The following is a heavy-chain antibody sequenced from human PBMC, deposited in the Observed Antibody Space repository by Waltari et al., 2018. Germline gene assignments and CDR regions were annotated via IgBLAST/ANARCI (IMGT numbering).Heavy chain of an antibody. J-gene: IGHJ4*02. CDR3: AGTPVGVTFLYFDY. CDR2: INYSGST. CDR1: GGSFSGYY. D-gene: IGHD1-26*01. Sequence: QVQLQQWGAGLLKPSETLSLTCAVYGGSFSGYYWSWIRQSPGKGLEWIGEINYSGSTNYNPALKGRGTISIDTSKTQFSLELTSVTGADTAVYYCAGTPVGVTFLYFDYWGQGTLVTVSS. V-gene: IGHV4-34*01.